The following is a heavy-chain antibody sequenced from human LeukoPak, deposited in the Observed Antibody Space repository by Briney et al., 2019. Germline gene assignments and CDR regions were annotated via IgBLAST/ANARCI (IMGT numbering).Heavy chain of an antibody. CDR3: ARQLPIWFGEFVDY. Sequence: PSETLSLTCTVSGGSISSSSYYWGWIRQPPGKGLEGIGSIYYSGSTYYNPSLKSRVTISADTSKNQFSLKLSSVTAADTAVYYCARQLPIWFGEFVDYWGQGTLVTVSS. CDR2: IYYSGST. J-gene: IGHJ4*02. D-gene: IGHD3-10*01. V-gene: IGHV4-39*01. CDR1: GGSISSSSYY.